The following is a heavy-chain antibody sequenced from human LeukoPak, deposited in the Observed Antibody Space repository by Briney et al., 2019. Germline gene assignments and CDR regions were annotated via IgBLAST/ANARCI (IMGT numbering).Heavy chain of an antibody. CDR2: IKQDGSEK. Sequence: PGGSLRLSCAASGFTFSSYRMSWVRQAPGKGLEWVANIKQDGSEKYVDSVKGRFTISGDNAKNSLYLQMNSLRAEDTAVYYCATDVDTAIDVYWGQGTLVTVSS. CDR3: ATDVDTAIDVY. V-gene: IGHV3-7*01. J-gene: IGHJ4*02. D-gene: IGHD5-18*01. CDR1: GFTFSSYR.